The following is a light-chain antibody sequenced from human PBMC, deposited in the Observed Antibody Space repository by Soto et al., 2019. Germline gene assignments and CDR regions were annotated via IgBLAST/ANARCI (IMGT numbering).Light chain of an antibody. Sequence: QSALTQPPSASGSPGQSVTISCTGTKNDIGVYDFVSWYQHHPGKAPRLIIYEVVQRPSGVPDRFSGSIDSSSNSASLTISGLKTEDEADYYCQSYDSNSVVFGGGTKLTVL. CDR2: EVV. CDR1: KNDIGVYDF. V-gene: IGLV2-8*01. CDR3: QSYDSNSVV. J-gene: IGLJ2*01.